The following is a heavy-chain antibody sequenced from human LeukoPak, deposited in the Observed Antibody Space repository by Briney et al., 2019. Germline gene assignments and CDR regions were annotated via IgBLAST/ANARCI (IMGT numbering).Heavy chain of an antibody. Sequence: GGSLRLSCVASGFTFSSYVMTWVRQAPGKGLEWVSSISASGGTTYYADSVKGRFTISRDNSKNTVYMQMNSLRAEDTAVYYCAKRKVATEYYFDYWGQGTLVTVSS. V-gene: IGHV3-23*01. J-gene: IGHJ4*02. CDR2: ISASGGTT. CDR3: AKRKVATEYYFDY. D-gene: IGHD1-26*01. CDR1: GFTFSSYV.